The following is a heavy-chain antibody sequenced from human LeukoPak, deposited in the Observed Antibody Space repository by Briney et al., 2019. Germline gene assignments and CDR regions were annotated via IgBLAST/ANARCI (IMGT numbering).Heavy chain of an antibody. CDR1: GFTFSNYA. D-gene: IGHD3-22*01. V-gene: IGHV3-23*01. J-gene: IGHJ4*02. CDR3: AKDTRSGSNYFDY. Sequence: GGSLRLSCAASGFTFSNYAMSWVRQAPGKGLEWVSAISGSGGSTYYADSVKGRFTISRDNSKNTLYLQMNSLRAEDTAVYYCAKDTRSGSNYFDYWGQGTLVTVSS. CDR2: ISGSGGST.